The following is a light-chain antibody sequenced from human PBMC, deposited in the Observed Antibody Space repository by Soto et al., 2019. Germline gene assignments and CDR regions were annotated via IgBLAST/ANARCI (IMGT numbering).Light chain of an antibody. Sequence: QSVLTQPASVSGSPGQSITISCTGTSSDVGSYNLVSWYQQHTGKAPKLMIYEVSKRPSGVSNRFSGSKSGNTASLTISGLQAEDEADYYCCSYAGSSNGVFGTGTKLTVL. CDR2: EVS. CDR1: SSDVGSYNL. V-gene: IGLV2-23*02. J-gene: IGLJ1*01. CDR3: CSYAGSSNGV.